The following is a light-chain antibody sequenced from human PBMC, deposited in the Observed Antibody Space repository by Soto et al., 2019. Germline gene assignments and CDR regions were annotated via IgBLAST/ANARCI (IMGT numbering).Light chain of an antibody. CDR1: SSDVGAYNY. J-gene: IGLJ1*01. Sequence: QSALTQPRSVSGSPGQSVTISCTGTSSDVGAYNYVSWYQQHPGKAPKFMIYDVSKRPSGVPDRFSGSKSGNTASLTISGLQAGDEADYYCCSYAGTYSYVFGTGTKV. V-gene: IGLV2-11*01. CDR3: CSYAGTYSYV. CDR2: DVS.